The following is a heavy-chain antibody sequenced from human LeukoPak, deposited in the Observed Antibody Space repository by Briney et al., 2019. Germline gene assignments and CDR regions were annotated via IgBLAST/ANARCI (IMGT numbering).Heavy chain of an antibody. CDR2: ISYDGSNK. J-gene: IGHJ3*01. D-gene: IGHD1-14*01. Sequence: RRSLRLSCAASGFTFSSYAMHWVRQAPGKGLEWVAVISYDGSNKYYADSVKGRFTISRDNSKNTLYLQMNSLRADDTALYYCAKDVLRGLVLNQDALDVWGQGTMVTVSS. V-gene: IGHV3-30-3*02. CDR3: AKDVLRGLVLNQDALDV. CDR1: GFTFSSYA.